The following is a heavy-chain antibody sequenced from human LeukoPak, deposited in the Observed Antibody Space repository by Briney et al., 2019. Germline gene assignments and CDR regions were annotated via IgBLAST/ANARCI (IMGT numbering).Heavy chain of an antibody. CDR3: AKRPMTTVTTGAFDI. D-gene: IGHD4-17*01. Sequence: PGGSLRLSCAASGFTVSSNYMSWVRQAPGKGLEWVSVIYSGGSTYYADSVKGRFTISRDNSKNTLYLQMNSLRAEDTAVYYCAKRPMTTVTTGAFDIWGQGTMVTVSS. J-gene: IGHJ3*02. CDR1: GFTVSSNY. CDR2: IYSGGST. V-gene: IGHV3-66*04.